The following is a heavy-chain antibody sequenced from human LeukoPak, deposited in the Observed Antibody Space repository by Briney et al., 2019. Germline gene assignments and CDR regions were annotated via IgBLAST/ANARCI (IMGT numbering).Heavy chain of an antibody. CDR1: GFTFSSYS. CDR3: AKDRHPRGYYYMDV. CDR2: ILYDGSNK. Sequence: PGGSLRLSCAAPGFTFSSYSMHWVRQAPGKGLEWVAVILYDGSNKYYTDSVKGRFIISRDNSKNTLYLQMNSLRAEDTAVYYCAKDRHPRGYYYMDVWGKGTTVTISS. V-gene: IGHV3-30*04. D-gene: IGHD1-26*01. J-gene: IGHJ6*03.